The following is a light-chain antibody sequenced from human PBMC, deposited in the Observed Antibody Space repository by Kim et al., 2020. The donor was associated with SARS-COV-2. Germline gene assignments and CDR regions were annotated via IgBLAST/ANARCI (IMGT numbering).Light chain of an antibody. Sequence: EIVLTQSPGTLSLSPGERATLSCRASQSVSSTYLAWYQQKPGQAPRLLIYGASSRATGIPDRFSGSGSGTEFTLTISRLEPEDFAVYYCQQYGSRSWTFGQGTKVDIK. CDR3: QQYGSRSWT. CDR1: QSVSSTY. CDR2: GAS. V-gene: IGKV3-20*01. J-gene: IGKJ1*01.